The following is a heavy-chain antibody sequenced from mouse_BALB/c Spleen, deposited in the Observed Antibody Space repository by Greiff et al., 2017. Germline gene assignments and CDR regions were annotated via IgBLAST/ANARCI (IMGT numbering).Heavy chain of an antibody. V-gene: IGHV5-12-1*01. CDR2: ISSGGGST. CDR3: ARNGGFDY. J-gene: IGHJ2*01. Sequence: EVKLVESGGGLVKPGGSLKLSCAASGFAFSSYDMSWVRQTPEKRLEWVAYISSGGGSTYYPDTVKGRFTISRDNAKNTLYLQMSSLKSEDTAMYYCARNGGFDYWGQGTTLTVAS. CDR1: GFAFSSYD.